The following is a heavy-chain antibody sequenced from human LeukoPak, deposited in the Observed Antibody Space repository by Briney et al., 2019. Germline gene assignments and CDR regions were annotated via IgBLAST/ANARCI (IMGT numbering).Heavy chain of an antibody. V-gene: IGHV3-30*04. J-gene: IGHJ3*02. CDR3: ASSMTTVTNLWAPLQFGAFDI. Sequence: PGGSLRLSCAASGFTFCSYVMNWVRQAPGKGREWVADLLYDWRHKYYADSVRGIFTISRDTSKNKLYVQMNRLRAEYTAVYHGASSMTTVTNLWAPLQFGAFDIWGQGKMVTVSS. CDR2: LLYDWRHK. CDR1: GFTFCSYV. D-gene: IGHD4-17*01.